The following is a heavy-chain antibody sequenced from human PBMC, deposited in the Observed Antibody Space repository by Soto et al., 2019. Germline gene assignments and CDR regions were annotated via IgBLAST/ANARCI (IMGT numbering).Heavy chain of an antibody. CDR3: ARVPDV. CDR2: IYHNGSP. V-gene: IGHV4-30-2*01. Sequence: QLQLQESGSGLVKPSQTLSLTCAVSGGSMSSGGYSWSWIRQPPGKGLEWIGYIYHNGSPYYSPSLNSHVTISVDRSKNQFSLTLSSVPAADKAVYYCARVPDVWGQGTTVTVSS. CDR1: GGSMSSGGYS. J-gene: IGHJ6*02.